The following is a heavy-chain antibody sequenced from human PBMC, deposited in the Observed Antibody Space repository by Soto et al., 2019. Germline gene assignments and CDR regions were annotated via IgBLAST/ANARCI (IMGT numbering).Heavy chain of an antibody. V-gene: IGHV3-49*03. J-gene: IGHJ4*02. Sequence: PGGSLRLSCAASGFAFADYTTSWFRQAPGKGLEWIGFVRSKIYGGTTEYAASVRGEFTISRDDSKTIAYLQMNSLKTEDTAVYYCSRGLYSNNAYYFDYWGQGTLVTVSS. CDR3: SRGLYSNNAYYFDY. D-gene: IGHD4-4*01. CDR2: VRSKIYGGTT. CDR1: GFAFADYT.